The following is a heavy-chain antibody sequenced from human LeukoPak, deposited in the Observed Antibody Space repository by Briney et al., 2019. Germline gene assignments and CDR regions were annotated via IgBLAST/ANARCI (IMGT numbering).Heavy chain of an antibody. CDR3: AKGGIEVGHPAGLYFFDS. V-gene: IGHV3-33*06. CDR2: IWNDGSRK. CDR1: GFIFSNYG. D-gene: IGHD6-19*01. J-gene: IGHJ4*02. Sequence: PGRSLRLSCAASGFIFSNYGMHWVRQVPGKGLEWVGIIWNDGSRKDYGDSVKGRFTISRDNSKNTLYLRMNTLRVEDTALYYCAKGGIEVGHPAGLYFFDSWGQGTLVTVSS.